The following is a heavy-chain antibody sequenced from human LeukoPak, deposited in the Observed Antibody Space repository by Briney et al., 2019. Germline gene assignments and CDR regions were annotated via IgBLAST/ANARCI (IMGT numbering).Heavy chain of an antibody. V-gene: IGHV1-69*05. CDR3: ARGPLGPNYYDHFDI. CDR2: IIPIFGTA. Sequence: ASVKVSCKASGGTFSSYAISWVRQAPGQGLEWMGGIIPIFGTANYAQKFQGRVTITTDESTSTAYMELSSLRSEDTAVYYWARGPLGPNYYDHFDIWGQGTMVTVSS. CDR1: GGTFSSYA. D-gene: IGHD3-22*01. J-gene: IGHJ3*02.